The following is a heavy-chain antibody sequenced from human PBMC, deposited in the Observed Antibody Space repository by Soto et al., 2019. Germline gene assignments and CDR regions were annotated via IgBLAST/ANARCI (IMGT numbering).Heavy chain of an antibody. CDR3: XXXXGXGWQLSH. CDR2: ISGSDGGA. D-gene: IGHD6-19*01. Sequence: EVQLLESGGASVQPGGSLRLSCAASGFTFSNYAMTWVRQAPGKGLDWVSHISGSDGGADYADSVKGRFTISRDNSKNTLFLQMNSLRAEDTALXXXXXXXGXGWQLSHWGQGTLVTVSS. V-gene: IGHV3-23*01. CDR1: GFTFSNYA. J-gene: IGHJ4*02.